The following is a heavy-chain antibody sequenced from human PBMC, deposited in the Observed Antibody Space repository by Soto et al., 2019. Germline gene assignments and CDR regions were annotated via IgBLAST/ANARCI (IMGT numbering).Heavy chain of an antibody. J-gene: IGHJ6*02. D-gene: IGHD2-8*01. CDR1: GGTFSNYG. CDR2: IIPIYDAT. Sequence: SVKVSCKASGGTFSNYGISWVRQAPGQGLEWMGGIIPIYDATDYAQKFQGRVTITADESTSAAYMELNSLRSEDTAVYYCARVEYCTNGVCYGGGGVDVWGRGTTVTV. V-gene: IGHV1-69*13. CDR3: ARVEYCTNGVCYGGGGVDV.